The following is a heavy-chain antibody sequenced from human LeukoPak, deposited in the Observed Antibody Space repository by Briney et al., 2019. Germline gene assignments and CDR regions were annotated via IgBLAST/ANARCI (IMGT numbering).Heavy chain of an antibody. Sequence: GGSLRLSCAASGFTFDDYGMSWVRQAPGKGLEWVSGINWNGGSTGYADSVKGRFTISRDNAKNSLYLQMNSLRAEDTALYYCARRFQWFGELDYYYYMDVWGKGTTVTVSS. J-gene: IGHJ6*03. CDR3: ARRFQWFGELDYYYYMDV. V-gene: IGHV3-20*04. D-gene: IGHD3-10*01. CDR1: GFTFDDYG. CDR2: INWNGGST.